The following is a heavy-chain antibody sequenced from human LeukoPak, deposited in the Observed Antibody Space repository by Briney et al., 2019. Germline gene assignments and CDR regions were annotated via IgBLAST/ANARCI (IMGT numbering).Heavy chain of an antibody. D-gene: IGHD2-15*01. Sequence: GGPLRLSCAASGFTFSSYSMNWVRQAPGMGLEWVSSISSSSSYIYYADSVKGRFTISRDNAKNSLYLQMNSLRAEDTAVYYCARGCSGGSCYSKAFDIWGQGTMVTVSS. CDR2: ISSSSSYI. CDR3: ARGCSGGSCYSKAFDI. V-gene: IGHV3-21*01. J-gene: IGHJ3*02. CDR1: GFTFSSYS.